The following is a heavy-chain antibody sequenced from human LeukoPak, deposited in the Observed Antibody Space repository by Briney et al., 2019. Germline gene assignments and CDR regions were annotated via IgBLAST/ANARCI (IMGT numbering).Heavy chain of an antibody. CDR1: GFTFSGSA. V-gene: IGHV3-73*01. CDR3: TRLGQPSGYCYAGDFDY. Sequence: GGSLRLSCAASGFTFSGSAMHWVRQASGKGLEWVGRIRSKANSYATAYAASVKGRITISRDDSKNTAYLQMNSLKTEDTAVYYCTRLGQPSGYCYAGDFDYWGQGTLVTVSS. J-gene: IGHJ4*02. D-gene: IGHD3-22*01. CDR2: IRSKANSYAT.